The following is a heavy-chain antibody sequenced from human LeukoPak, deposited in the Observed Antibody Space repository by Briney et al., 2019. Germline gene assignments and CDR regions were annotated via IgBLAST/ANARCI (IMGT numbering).Heavy chain of an antibody. D-gene: IGHD3-10*01. CDR1: GFTFSSYW. CDR3: ARDRALYGDFDY. Sequence: GGSLRLSCAASGFTFSSYWMHWVRQAPGKGLVWVSRINSDGSSTSYADSVKGRFTISRDNAKNTLYLQMNSLGAEDTAVYYCARDRALYGDFDYWGQGTLVTVSS. V-gene: IGHV3-74*01. J-gene: IGHJ4*02. CDR2: INSDGSST.